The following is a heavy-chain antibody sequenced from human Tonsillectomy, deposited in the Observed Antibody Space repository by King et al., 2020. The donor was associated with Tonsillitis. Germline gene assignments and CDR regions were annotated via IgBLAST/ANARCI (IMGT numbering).Heavy chain of an antibody. D-gene: IGHD2-8*02. CDR1: GFTFSSYW. V-gene: IGHV3-7*03. J-gene: IGHJ2*01. CDR3: ARSLGTGRNL. Sequence: VQLVESGGGLVQPGGSLRLSCAASGFTFSSYWMNWVRQAPGKGLEGVANIKQEGSEKYYVDSVKGRFTISRVNAKNSLYLQMNSLRAEDTAVYYCARSLGTGRNLWGRGTLVTVSS. CDR2: IKQEGSEK.